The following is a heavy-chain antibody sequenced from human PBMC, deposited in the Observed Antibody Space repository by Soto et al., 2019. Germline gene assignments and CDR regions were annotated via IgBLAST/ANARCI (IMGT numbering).Heavy chain of an antibody. V-gene: IGHV3-30*18. D-gene: IGHD6-19*01. J-gene: IGHJ4*02. CDR2: ISYDGSNK. CDR3: AKAPRSLGAGWYYFDY. CDR1: GFTFSSYG. Sequence: PGGSLRLSCAASGFTFSSYGMHWVRQAPGKGLEWVAVISYDGSNKYYADSVKGRFTISRDNSKNTLYLQMNSLRAEDTAVYYCAKAPRSLGAGWYYFDYWGQGTLVTVSS.